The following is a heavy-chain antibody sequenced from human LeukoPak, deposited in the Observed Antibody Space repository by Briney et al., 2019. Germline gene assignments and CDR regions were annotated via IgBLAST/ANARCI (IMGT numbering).Heavy chain of an antibody. V-gene: IGHV3-23*01. J-gene: IGHJ5*01. CDR2: VSGRGDYT. D-gene: IGHD2-2*01. Sequence: PGGSLRLSCAASGFTFSNYAMSWVRQAPGKGLEWVSSVSGRGDYTSYADSVKGRFSISRDNSKNTLYLQMNSLRAEDTAVYSFAKDGPIGILPPAIRAPPKWFDSWGQGTLVTGSS. CDR3: AKDGPIGILPPAIRAPPKWFDS. CDR1: GFTFSNYA.